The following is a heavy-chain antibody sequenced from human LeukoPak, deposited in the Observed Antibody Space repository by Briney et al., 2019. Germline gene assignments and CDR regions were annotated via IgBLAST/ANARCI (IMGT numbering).Heavy chain of an antibody. CDR2: IYSGGST. D-gene: IGHD2-2*01. J-gene: IGHJ4*02. CDR3: AKAYCSSTSSPSCYFDY. Sequence: PGGSLRLXCAASGFTVSRNYMSWVRQAPGKGLEWLSVIYSGGSTYYAGSVKGPFTISRDNSKNTLYLQMNSLRAEDTAVYYCAKAYCSSTSSPSCYFDYWGQGTLVTVSS. CDR1: GFTVSRNY. V-gene: IGHV3-53*01.